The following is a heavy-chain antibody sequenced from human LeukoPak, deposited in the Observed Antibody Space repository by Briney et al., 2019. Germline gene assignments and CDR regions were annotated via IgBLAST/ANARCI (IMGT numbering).Heavy chain of an antibody. CDR1: GGTFSSYA. V-gene: IGHV1-69*13. J-gene: IGHJ4*02. D-gene: IGHD6-6*01. CDR3: ARDSPYSSSFDY. Sequence: ASVKVSCKASGGTFSSYAISWVRQAPGQGLEWMGGIIPIFGTANYAQKFQGRVTITADESTSTAYMELSSLRSEDTAVYYCARDSPYSSSFDYWGQGTLVTVSS. CDR2: IIPIFGTA.